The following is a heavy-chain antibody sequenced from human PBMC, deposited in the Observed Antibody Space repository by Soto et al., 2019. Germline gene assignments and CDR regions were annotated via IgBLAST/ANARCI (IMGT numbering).Heavy chain of an antibody. D-gene: IGHD3-10*01. V-gene: IGHV3-66*04. CDR2: IYSGGST. J-gene: IGHJ4*02. Sequence: EVPLVESGGGLVQPGGSLRLSCEASGFSVSSNYMYWVRQAPGKGLECVSGIYSGGSTDHADSVKDRFTISRDNSKNTLYLQMNSLRAEDTAVYYCARRHYYGSDWGQGTLVTVSS. CDR1: GFSVSSNY. CDR3: ARRHYYGSD.